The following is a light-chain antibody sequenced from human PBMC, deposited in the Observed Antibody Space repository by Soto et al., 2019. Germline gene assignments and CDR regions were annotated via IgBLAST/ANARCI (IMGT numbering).Light chain of an antibody. CDR1: QSISGY. CDR2: DAS. J-gene: IGKJ5*01. CDR3: QHSYTIPPT. V-gene: IGKV1-39*01. Sequence: DIQVTQSPSSLSASVGDRVTISCRASQSISGYLNWYQQKPGKAPNLLIFDASSLQSGVPSRFSGRGSGAEYTLTISSLQPEDFATYFCQHSYTIPPTFGQGTRLEIK.